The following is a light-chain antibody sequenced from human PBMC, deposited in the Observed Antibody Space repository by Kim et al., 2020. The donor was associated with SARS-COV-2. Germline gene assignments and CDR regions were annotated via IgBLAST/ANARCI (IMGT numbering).Light chain of an antibody. CDR3: QQRSKWELS. CDR2: DTS. J-gene: IGKJ4*01. Sequence: LSPGDRATLSCRASQSVTTHLAWYQQKPGQAPRLLIQDTSHRAAGIPDRFGGRGSGTDFILTISSLEPEDFAVYYCQQRSKWELSFGGGTKVDIK. CDR1: QSVTTH. V-gene: IGKV3-11*01.